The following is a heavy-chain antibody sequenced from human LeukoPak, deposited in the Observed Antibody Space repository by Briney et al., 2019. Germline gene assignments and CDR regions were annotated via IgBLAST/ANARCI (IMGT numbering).Heavy chain of an antibody. CDR3: ARPGGFDP. CDR1: GVSISSSSYY. CDR2: IYYSGST. Sequence: SETLSLTCTVSGVSISSSSYYWGWIRQPPGKGLEWIGSIYYSGSTYYNPSLKSRVTISVDTSKNQFSLKLSSVTAADTAVYYCARPGGFDPWGQGTLVTVSS. J-gene: IGHJ5*02. V-gene: IGHV4-39*01.